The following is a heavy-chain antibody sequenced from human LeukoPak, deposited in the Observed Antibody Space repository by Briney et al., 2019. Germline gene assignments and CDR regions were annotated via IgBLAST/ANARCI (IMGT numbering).Heavy chain of an antibody. CDR2: IWFDGSKK. J-gene: IGHJ4*02. D-gene: IGHD2-21*02. CDR3: ARDGCGGDCYLADY. V-gene: IGHV3-33*01. CDR1: GFIFSSYG. Sequence: PGRSLRLSCAASGFIFSSYGMHGVRQAPGKGLEWVAVIWFDGSKKYYADSVKGRITISRDDSKNTLYLQMNSLRAEDTAVYYCARDGCGGDCYLADYWGQGTLVTVSS.